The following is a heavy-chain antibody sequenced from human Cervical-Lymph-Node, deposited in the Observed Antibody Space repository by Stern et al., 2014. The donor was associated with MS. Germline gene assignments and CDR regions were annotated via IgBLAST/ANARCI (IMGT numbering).Heavy chain of an antibody. Sequence: QLVQSGAEVKKPGASVKVSCKASGYSFTSHYMHWVRQAPGQGLEWVGIINPKGDSASYAKKLKGRITMNRDTSTSTVYMELSSLRSEDTAVYYCASGTGSKRPTGNYWGQGTLVTVSS. CDR2: INPKGDSA. CDR3: ASGTGSKRPTGNY. J-gene: IGHJ4*02. CDR1: GYSFTSHY. V-gene: IGHV1-46*01. D-gene: IGHD3/OR15-3a*01.